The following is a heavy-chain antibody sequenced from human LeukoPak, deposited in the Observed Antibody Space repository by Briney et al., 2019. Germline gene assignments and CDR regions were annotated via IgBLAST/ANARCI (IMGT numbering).Heavy chain of an antibody. V-gene: IGHV1-24*01. CDR1: GYTLTELS. CDR2: FDPEDGET. Sequence: GASVKVSCKVSGYTLTELSMHWVRQAPGKGLEWMGGFDPEDGETIYAQKFQGRVTITRDTSASTAYMELSSLRSEDTAVYYCARDCREWGSGSYINWFDPWGQGTLVTVSS. CDR3: ARDCREWGSGSYINWFDP. D-gene: IGHD3-10*01. J-gene: IGHJ5*02.